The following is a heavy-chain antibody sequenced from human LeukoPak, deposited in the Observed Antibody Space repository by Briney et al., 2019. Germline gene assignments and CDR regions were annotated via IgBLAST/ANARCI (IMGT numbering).Heavy chain of an antibody. CDR1: GYTFTGYY. V-gene: IGHV1-2*06. J-gene: IGHJ4*02. CDR3: ARGSRLRIGY. Sequence: GASVKVSCKASGYTFTGYYMHWVRQAPGQGPEWMGRINPNSGGTNYAQKFQGRVTMTRDTSISTAYMELSRLRSDDTAAYYCARGSRLRIGYWGQGTLVTVSS. CDR2: INPNSGGT. D-gene: IGHD5/OR15-5a*01.